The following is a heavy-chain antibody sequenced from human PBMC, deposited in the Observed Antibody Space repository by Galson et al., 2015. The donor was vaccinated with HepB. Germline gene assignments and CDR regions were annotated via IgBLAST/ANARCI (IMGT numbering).Heavy chain of an antibody. CDR2: INSDGSST. CDR3: ARGLAYDSSGYLSLDY. CDR1: GFTFSSYW. J-gene: IGHJ4*02. V-gene: IGHV3-74*01. D-gene: IGHD3-22*01. Sequence: SLRLSCAASGFTFSSYWMHWVRQAPGKGLVWVSRINSDGSSTSYADSVKGQFTISRDNAKNTLYLQMNSLRAEDTAVYYCARGLAYDSSGYLSLDYWGQGTLVTVSS.